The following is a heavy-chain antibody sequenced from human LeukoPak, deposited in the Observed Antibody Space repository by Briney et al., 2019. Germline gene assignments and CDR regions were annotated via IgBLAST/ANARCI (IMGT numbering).Heavy chain of an antibody. D-gene: IGHD3-22*01. Sequence: GASVKVSCKASGYTFTSYGISWVRQAPGQGLEWMGWISAYNGHTNYAQKLQGRVTMTTDTSTSTAYMELRSLRSDDTAVYYCAXXQYYDSKGWFDPWGQGTLVTVSS. V-gene: IGHV1-18*04. CDR1: GYTFTSYG. CDR3: AXXQYYDSKGWFDP. CDR2: ISAYNGHT. J-gene: IGHJ5*02.